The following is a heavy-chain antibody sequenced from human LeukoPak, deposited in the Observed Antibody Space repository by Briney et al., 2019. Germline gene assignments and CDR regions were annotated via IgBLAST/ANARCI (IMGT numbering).Heavy chain of an antibody. Sequence: GGSLRLSCAASGFTFSSNAMSWVRQAPGTGLEWVSTIIGNYGSTYYADSVKGRFTISRDNFKNTVFLRMNSLRAEDTAVYYCAKVVLLLTASDAFDFWGQGTKVTVSS. D-gene: IGHD2-21*02. V-gene: IGHV3-23*01. CDR1: GFTFSSNA. J-gene: IGHJ3*01. CDR3: AKVVLLLTASDAFDF. CDR2: IIGNYGST.